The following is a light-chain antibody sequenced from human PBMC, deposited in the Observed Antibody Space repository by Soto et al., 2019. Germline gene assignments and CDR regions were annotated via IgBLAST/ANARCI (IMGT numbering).Light chain of an antibody. CDR2: AAS. CDR1: QSVSSSY. V-gene: IGKV3-20*01. CDR3: QHHGGSPIT. Sequence: EIVLTQSAGTLSLSRGERATLCCRASQSVSSSYLAWYQQKPGQAPRLLIYAASSRATGIPDRFSGSGSGTDFTLTISRLEPEDFAVYYCQHHGGSPITFGQGTRLEIK. J-gene: IGKJ5*01.